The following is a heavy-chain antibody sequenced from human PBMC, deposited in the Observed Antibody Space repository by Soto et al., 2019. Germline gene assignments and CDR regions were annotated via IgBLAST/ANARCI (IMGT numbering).Heavy chain of an antibody. CDR3: ASGVGPPTNNWFDP. V-gene: IGHV3-30-3*01. CDR2: ISYDGSNK. J-gene: IGHJ5*02. CDR1: GFTFSSYA. D-gene: IGHD1-26*01. Sequence: AGGSLRLSCAASGFTFSSYAMHWVRQAPGKGLEWVAVISYDGSNKYYADSVKGRFTISRDNSKNTLYLQMNSLRAEDTAVYYCASGVGPPTNNWFDPWGQGTLVTVSS.